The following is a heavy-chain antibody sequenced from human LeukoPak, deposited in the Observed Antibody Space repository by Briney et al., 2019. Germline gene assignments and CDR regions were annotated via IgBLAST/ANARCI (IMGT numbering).Heavy chain of an antibody. V-gene: IGHV1-2*02. CDR1: GYTFTGYY. CDR3: AREDREGYSWHDGAFDI. CDR2: INPNSGGT. J-gene: IGHJ3*02. Sequence: GASVKVSCKASGYTFTGYYMHWVRQAPGQGLEWMGWINPNSGGTNYAQKFQGRVTMTRDTSVSTAYMELSRLRSDDTAVYYCAREDREGYSWHDGAFDIWGQGTMVTVSS. D-gene: IGHD1-1*01.